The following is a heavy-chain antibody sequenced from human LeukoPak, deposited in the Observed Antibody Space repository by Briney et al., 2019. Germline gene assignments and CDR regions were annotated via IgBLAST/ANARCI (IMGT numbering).Heavy chain of an antibody. J-gene: IGHJ4*02. V-gene: IGHV1-18*01. CDR1: GYTFTSYG. CDR2: ISAYNGNT. CDR3: ARDPEDTAMVPRDY. Sequence: ASVKVSCKASGYTFTSYGISWVRQAPGQGLEWMGWISAYNGNTNYAQKLQGRVTMTTDTSTSTAYMELRSLRSDDTAAYYCARDPEDTAMVPRDYWGQGTLVTVSS. D-gene: IGHD5-18*01.